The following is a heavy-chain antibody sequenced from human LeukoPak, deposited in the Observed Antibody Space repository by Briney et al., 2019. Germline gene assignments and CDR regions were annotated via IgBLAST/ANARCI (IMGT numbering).Heavy chain of an antibody. CDR2: IYTGGST. J-gene: IGHJ4*02. CDR1: AVSISSHY. D-gene: IGHD2-2*01. CDR3: ARDCTSCSCPLFDY. Sequence: SETLSLTCTVSAVSISSHYWGWIRQPAGKGLVWIGRIYTGGSTNYNPSLGSRVTMSIDTSKNQFSLKLSSVTAADTAVYYCARDCTSCSCPLFDYWGQGTLVTVSS. V-gene: IGHV4-4*07.